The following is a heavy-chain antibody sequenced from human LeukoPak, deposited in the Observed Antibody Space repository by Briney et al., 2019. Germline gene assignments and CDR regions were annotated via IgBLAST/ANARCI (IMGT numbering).Heavy chain of an antibody. CDR1: GGSFSGYY. CDR3: ARLGSSSGWFDP. Sequence: SETLSLTCAVYGGSFSGYYWSWIRQPAGKGLEWIGRIYTSGSTNYNPSLKSRVTMSVDTSKNQFSLKLSPVTAANTAVYYCARLGSSSGWFDPWGQGTLVTVSS. CDR2: IYTSGST. D-gene: IGHD6-6*01. V-gene: IGHV4-59*10. J-gene: IGHJ5*02.